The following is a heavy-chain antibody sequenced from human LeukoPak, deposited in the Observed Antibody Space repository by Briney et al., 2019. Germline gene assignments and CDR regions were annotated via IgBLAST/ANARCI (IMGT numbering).Heavy chain of an antibody. CDR3: ASGEWDLLGEWFFDY. CDR2: ISSSGSTI. CDR1: GFTFSSYE. D-gene: IGHD1-26*01. Sequence: TGGSLRLSCAASGFTFSSYEMNWVRQAPGKGLEWVSYISSSGSTIYYADSVKGRFTISRDNAKNSLYLQMNSLRPEDTAVYYCASGEWDLLGEWFFDYWGQGTLVTVSS. V-gene: IGHV3-48*03. J-gene: IGHJ4*02.